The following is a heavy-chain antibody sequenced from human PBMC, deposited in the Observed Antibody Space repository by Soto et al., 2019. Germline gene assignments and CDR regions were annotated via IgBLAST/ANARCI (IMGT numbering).Heavy chain of an antibody. J-gene: IGHJ4*02. CDR1: GFTFTNAW. CDR2: IKSKNVGETT. V-gene: IGHV3-15*07. D-gene: IGHD2-2*01. Sequence: GGSLRLSCAASGFTFTNAWMNWVRQAPGKGLEWVGRIKSKNVGETTDFSAPVKGRFALSRDDSRNTVSLQMNSLKSEDTAIYYCTTDNCRSSTCYLNYWGQGALVTVSS. CDR3: TTDNCRSSTCYLNY.